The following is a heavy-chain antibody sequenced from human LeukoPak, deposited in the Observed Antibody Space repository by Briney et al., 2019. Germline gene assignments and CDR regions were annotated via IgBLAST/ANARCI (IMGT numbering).Heavy chain of an antibody. CDR2: IYYSGST. J-gene: IGHJ5*02. V-gene: IGHV4-39*07. Sequence: SETLSLTCTVSGGSISSGSYFCGWIRQPPGKGLEWIGSIYYSGSTNYNPSLKSRVTISVDTSKKQFSLKLSSVTAADTAVYYCARESTGFDPWGQGTLVTVSS. CDR1: GGSISSGSYF. CDR3: ARESTGFDP.